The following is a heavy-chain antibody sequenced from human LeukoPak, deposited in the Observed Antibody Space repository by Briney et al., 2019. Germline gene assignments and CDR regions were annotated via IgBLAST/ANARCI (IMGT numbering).Heavy chain of an antibody. CDR3: ARPMVRGAPQKYWHFDL. CDR2: IYNSGST. J-gene: IGHJ2*01. Sequence: SETLSLTCTVSGGSISSYYWSWIRQSPGKGLEWIGYIYNSGSTNYNPSLKSRVTISVDTSKNQFSLKLNSVTAADTAVYFCARPMVRGAPQKYWHFDLWGRGALVTVSS. D-gene: IGHD3-10*01. CDR1: GGSISSYY. V-gene: IGHV4-59*12.